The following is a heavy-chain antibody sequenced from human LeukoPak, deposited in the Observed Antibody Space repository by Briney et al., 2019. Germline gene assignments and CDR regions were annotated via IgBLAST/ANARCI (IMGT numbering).Heavy chain of an antibody. D-gene: IGHD5-24*01. CDR1: GDSVSRTNIA. V-gene: IGHV6-1*01. Sequence: SQTLSLTCAISGDSVSRTNIAWNWIRQSPSRGLEWLGRTYYRSKWYNDYAVSVQSRIIIKPDTSKNQFSLQLNSVTPEDTAVYYCARGIGWPYFDYWGQGTLVTVSS. J-gene: IGHJ4*02. CDR3: ARGIGWPYFDY. CDR2: TYYRSKWYN.